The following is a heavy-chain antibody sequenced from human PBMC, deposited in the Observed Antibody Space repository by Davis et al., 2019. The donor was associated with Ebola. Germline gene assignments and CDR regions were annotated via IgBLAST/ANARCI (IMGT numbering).Heavy chain of an antibody. V-gene: IGHV1-2*05. CDR1: GYTFTGYY. D-gene: IGHD3-10*01. CDR3: ARGGLLWFGDQIYYGMDV. CDR2: INPNSGGT. J-gene: IGHJ6*02. Sequence: AASVKVSCQASGYTFTGYYMHWVRQAPGQGLEWMGRINPNSGGTNYAQKFQGRVTMTRDTSISTAYMELSRLRSDDTVVYYCARGGLLWFGDQIYYGMDVWGQGTTVTVSS.